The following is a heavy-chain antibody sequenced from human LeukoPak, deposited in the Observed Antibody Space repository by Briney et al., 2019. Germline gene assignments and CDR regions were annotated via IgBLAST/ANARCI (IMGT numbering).Heavy chain of an antibody. CDR3: ARHVDYARWFDP. Sequence: SETLSLTCAVYGGSFSGYYWSWIRQPPGKGLEWIGEINHSGCTNYNPSHKSRVTISVDTSKNQFSLKLSSVNAADTAVYYCARHVDYARWFDPWGQGTLVTVSS. CDR1: GGSFSGYY. CDR2: INHSGCT. V-gene: IGHV4-34*01. D-gene: IGHD4-17*01. J-gene: IGHJ5*02.